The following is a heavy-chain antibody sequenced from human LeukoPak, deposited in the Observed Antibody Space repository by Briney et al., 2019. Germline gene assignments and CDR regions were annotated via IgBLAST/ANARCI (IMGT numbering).Heavy chain of an antibody. V-gene: IGHV3-21*01. D-gene: IGHD2-21*02. CDR3: ARDADVVVTAMSFDY. CDR1: GFTFSSYS. J-gene: IGHJ4*02. Sequence: GGSLRLSCAASGFTFSSYSMNWVRQAPGKGLEWVSSISSSSSYTYYADSVKGRFTISRDNAKNSLYLQMNSLRGEDTAVYYCARDADVVVTAMSFDYWGQGTLVTVSS. CDR2: ISSSSSYT.